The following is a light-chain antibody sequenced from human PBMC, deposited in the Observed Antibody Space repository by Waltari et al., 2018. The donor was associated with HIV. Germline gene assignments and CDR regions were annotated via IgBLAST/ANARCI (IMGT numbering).Light chain of an antibody. J-gene: IGLJ3*02. Sequence: QSALTQPASVSGSPGQSITISCTGASSNIGTSKYVSWYLQRPGKAPQILMYEVTKRASGVSDRFSGSKSGNTASLTISRLQPEDEAVYFCNSFTNSGTLEFGGGTKLTVL. CDR2: EVT. CDR3: NSFTNSGTLE. CDR1: SSNIGTSKY. V-gene: IGLV2-14*01.